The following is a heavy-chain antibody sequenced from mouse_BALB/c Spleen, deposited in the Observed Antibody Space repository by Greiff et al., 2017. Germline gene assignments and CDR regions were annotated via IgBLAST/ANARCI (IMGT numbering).Heavy chain of an antibody. J-gene: IGHJ3*01. Sequence: EVKLVESGGGLVQPGGSLRLSCATSGFTFTDYYMSWVRQPPGKALEWLGFIRNKANGYTTEYSASVKGRFTISRDNSQSILYLQMNTLRAEDSATYCCARGCDGYYVAYWGQGTLVTVSA. V-gene: IGHV7-3*02. D-gene: IGHD2-3*01. CDR1: GFTFTDYY. CDR2: IRNKANGYTT. CDR3: ARGCDGYYVAY.